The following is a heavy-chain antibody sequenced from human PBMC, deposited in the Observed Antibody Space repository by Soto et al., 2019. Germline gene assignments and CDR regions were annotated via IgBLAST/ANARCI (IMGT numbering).Heavy chain of an antibody. D-gene: IGHD2-21*01. CDR3: ARGISLIVEVQRDAPDKYYFDS. V-gene: IGHV4-34*01. Sequence: QVQLQQWGAGLLKPSEPLSLTCAVYGGSFSGHFWSWIRQPPGKGLEWIGEINHSGSTNFNPSLKSRVTISVDTSKNQLSLKVNSLTAADTAVYYCARGISLIVEVQRDAPDKYYFDSWGQGTVVTVSS. CDR2: INHSGST. J-gene: IGHJ4*02. CDR1: GGSFSGHF.